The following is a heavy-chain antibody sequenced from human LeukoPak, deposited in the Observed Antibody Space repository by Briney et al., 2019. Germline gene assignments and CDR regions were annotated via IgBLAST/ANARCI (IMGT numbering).Heavy chain of an antibody. CDR2: IYYRGRT. V-gene: IGHV4-59*01. CDR1: GGSISSYY. D-gene: IGHD2-2*01. CDR3: ARVLGCSTTSCYAAYIDS. J-gene: IGHJ4*02. Sequence: SETLSLTCTVSGGSISSYYWIWIRQPPGKGLEWVGYIYYRGRTNYNPSLKSRVTISVDTSKNQFSLKLSSVTAADTAVYYCARVLGCSTTSCYAAYIDSWGQGTLVTVSS.